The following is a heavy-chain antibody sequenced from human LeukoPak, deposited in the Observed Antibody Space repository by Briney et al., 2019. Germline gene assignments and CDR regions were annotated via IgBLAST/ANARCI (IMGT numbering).Heavy chain of an antibody. V-gene: IGHV4-59*12. CDR3: AREWYSSGWYRPSFDY. CDR1: GGSISSYY. CDR2: IYYSGST. D-gene: IGHD6-19*01. Sequence: SETLSLTCTVSGGSISSYYWSWIRQPPGKGLEWIGYIYYSGSTNYNPSLKSRVTISVDTSKNQFSLKLSSVTAADTAVYYCAREWYSSGWYRPSFDYWGQGTLVTVSS. J-gene: IGHJ4*02.